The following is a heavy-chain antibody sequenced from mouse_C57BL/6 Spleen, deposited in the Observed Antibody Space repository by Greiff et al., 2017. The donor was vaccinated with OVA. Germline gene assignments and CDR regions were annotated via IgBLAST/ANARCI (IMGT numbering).Heavy chain of an antibody. J-gene: IGHJ2*01. V-gene: IGHV1-61*01. CDR2: IYPSDSET. CDR3: ARSGYYGSSFDG. Sequence: QVQLQQPGAELVRPGSSVKLSCKASGYTFTSYWMDWVKQRPGQGLEWIGNIYPSDSETHYNQKFKDKATLTVDKSSSTAYMQLSSLTSEDSAVYYCARSGYYGSSFDGWGQGTTLTVSS. CDR1: GYTFTSYW. D-gene: IGHD1-1*01.